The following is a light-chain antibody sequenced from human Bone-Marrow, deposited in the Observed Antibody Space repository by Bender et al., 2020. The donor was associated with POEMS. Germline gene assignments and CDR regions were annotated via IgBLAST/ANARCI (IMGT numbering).Light chain of an antibody. Sequence: QSALAQSASVSGSPGQSITISCSGSNSDVGAYNFVSWYQQHPGKAPKLMIYEDNRRPSGVSNRFSGSKSGNTASLTISGLQAQDEADYYCCSYAGSTTYVVFGGGTKLTVL. J-gene: IGLJ2*01. CDR3: CSYAGSTTYVV. CDR2: EDN. CDR1: NSDVGAYNF. V-gene: IGLV2-23*01.